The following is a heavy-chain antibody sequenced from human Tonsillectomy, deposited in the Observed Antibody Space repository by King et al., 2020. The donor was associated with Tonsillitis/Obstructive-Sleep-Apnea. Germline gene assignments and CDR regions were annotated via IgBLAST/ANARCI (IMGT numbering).Heavy chain of an antibody. CDR1: GFSLDTSAVS. Sequence: TLKESGPTVVKPTQTLTLTCTFSGFSLDTSAVSVAWIRQPPGKTLEWLALIYWDDDKRYRPSLGNRLTITKDTSRDQVVLTMTNMDPVDTGTYYCAHLGLYSGSYPFDYWGQGILVTVSS. CDR3: AHLGLYSGSYPFDY. CDR2: IYWDDDK. D-gene: IGHD1-26*01. V-gene: IGHV2-5*02. J-gene: IGHJ4*02.